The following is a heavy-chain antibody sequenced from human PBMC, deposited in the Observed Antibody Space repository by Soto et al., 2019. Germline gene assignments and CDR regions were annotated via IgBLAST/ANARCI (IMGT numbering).Heavy chain of an antibody. V-gene: IGHV4-34*01. CDR2: IDHSGTS. Sequence: QVQLQQWGAGLLKSSETLSLTCAVYGGSFSDYYWTWIRQPPGKGLEWIGEIDHSGTSTHNASLKSRVTISVDTSKTQFSLKLRSVTAADTAVYYCARLRTVTTSYYYYGLDVWGQGTTVSVSS. J-gene: IGHJ6*02. CDR1: GGSFSDYY. CDR3: ARLRTVTTSYYYYGLDV. D-gene: IGHD4-17*01.